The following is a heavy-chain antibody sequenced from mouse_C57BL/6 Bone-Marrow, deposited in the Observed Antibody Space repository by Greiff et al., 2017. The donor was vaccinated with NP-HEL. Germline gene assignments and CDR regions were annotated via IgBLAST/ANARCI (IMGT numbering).Heavy chain of an antibody. CDR3: TRKDGSFDY. D-gene: IGHD1-1*01. CDR1: GYTFTDYE. CDR2: IDPETGGT. Sequence: QVQLKQSGAELVRPGASVTLSCKASGYTFTDYEMHWVKQTPVHGLEWIGAIDPETGGTAYNQKFKGKAILTADKSSSTAYMELRSLTSEDSAVYYCTRKDGSFDYWGQGTTLTVSS. V-gene: IGHV1-15*01. J-gene: IGHJ2*01.